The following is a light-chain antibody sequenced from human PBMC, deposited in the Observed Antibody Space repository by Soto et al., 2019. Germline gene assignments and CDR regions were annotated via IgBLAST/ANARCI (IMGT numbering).Light chain of an antibody. CDR1: QTINSY. V-gene: IGKV1-39*01. CDR2: AAS. J-gene: IGKJ4*01. CDR3: QQSFSTPALT. Sequence: DIPMTQSPSSLSASVGDTVTITCRASQTINSYLNWYQKKQGKAPKLLIFAASSLQSGVPSRFDGSGSGTDFTLTITNLQPEDFATYFCQQSFSTPALTFGGGTKVELK.